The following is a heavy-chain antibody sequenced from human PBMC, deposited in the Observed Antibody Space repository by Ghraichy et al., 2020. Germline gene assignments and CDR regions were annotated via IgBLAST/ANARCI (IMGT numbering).Heavy chain of an antibody. CDR1: GYTFTGNY. V-gene: IGHV1-2*02. CDR2: INPNSGGT. J-gene: IGHJ4*02. Sequence: VKVSCKASGYTFTGNYMQWVRQVPGQGLEWMGWINPNSGGTRYAQEFQGRVTMTRDTSISTAYMELCRLRSDDTAVYYCARDSTPIDYWGQGTLVTVSS. D-gene: IGHD2-2*01. CDR3: ARDSTPIDY.